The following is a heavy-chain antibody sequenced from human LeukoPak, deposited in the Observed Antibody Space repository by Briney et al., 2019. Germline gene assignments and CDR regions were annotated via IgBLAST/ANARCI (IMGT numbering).Heavy chain of an antibody. V-gene: IGHV3-23*01. Sequence: GGSLRLSCAASGFTFSTYVMSWVRQAPGKGLEWVSAISGSGGSTYYADSVKGRFTISRDNSENTLYLQMNSLGADDTAVYYCAKGNWRYFDYWGQGTLVTVSS. CDR3: AKGNWRYFDY. J-gene: IGHJ4*02. CDR1: GFTFSTYV. CDR2: ISGSGGST. D-gene: IGHD1-1*01.